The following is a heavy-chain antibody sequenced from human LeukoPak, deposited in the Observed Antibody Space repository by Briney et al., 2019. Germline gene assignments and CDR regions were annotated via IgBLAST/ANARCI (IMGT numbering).Heavy chain of an antibody. V-gene: IGHV3-53*01. CDR3: AREHCSGGSCYYTAFDI. Sequence: GGSLRLSCAASGFTVSSNYVSWVRQAPGKWLEWVSVIYSGGSTYYADSVKGRFTISRDNSKNTLYLQMNSLRAEDTAVYYCAREHCSGGSCYYTAFDIWGQGTMVTVSS. CDR1: GFTVSSNY. J-gene: IGHJ3*02. D-gene: IGHD2-15*01. CDR2: IYSGGST.